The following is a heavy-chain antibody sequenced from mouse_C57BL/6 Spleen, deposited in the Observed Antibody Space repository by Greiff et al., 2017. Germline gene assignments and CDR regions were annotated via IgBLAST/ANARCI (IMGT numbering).Heavy chain of an antibody. CDR1: GYSITSDY. Sequence: DVQLQESGPGLAKPSQTLSLTCSVTGYSITSDYWHWIRKFPGNKLEYMGYISYSGSTYYNPSLKSRISITRDTSKNQYYLQLNTVTTEDTATYYCARELFVGVGFDYWGQGTTLTVSS. D-gene: IGHD1-1*02. CDR3: ARELFVGVGFDY. V-gene: IGHV3-8*01. CDR2: ISYSGST. J-gene: IGHJ2*01.